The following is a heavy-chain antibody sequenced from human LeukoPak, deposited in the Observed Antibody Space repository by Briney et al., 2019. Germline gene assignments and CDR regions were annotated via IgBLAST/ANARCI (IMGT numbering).Heavy chain of an antibody. J-gene: IGHJ4*02. CDR3: AGYRRSTLTKHDF. V-gene: IGHV3-7*01. CDR1: GFTFSSYW. CDR2: INQDESEK. Sequence: GGSLRLSCAASGFTFSSYWMSWVRQAPGKGLEWVANINQDESEKNYVDSVKGRFTISRDNAKNSLYLQMNSLRAEDTAVYYCAGYRRSTLTKHDFWGQGTLVTVSS. D-gene: IGHD4-17*01.